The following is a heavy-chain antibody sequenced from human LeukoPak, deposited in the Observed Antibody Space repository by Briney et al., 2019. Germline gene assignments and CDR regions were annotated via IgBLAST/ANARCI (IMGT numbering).Heavy chain of an antibody. CDR2: IKQDGSEK. J-gene: IGHJ4*02. CDR1: GFTFSSYW. Sequence: PGGSLRLSCAASGFTFSSYWMSWVRQAPGKGLEWVANIKQDGSEKYYVDSVKGRFTISRDNAKNSLYLQMNSLRAEDTAVYYCARDFRMVRGVNDYWGQGTLVTVSS. CDR3: ARDFRMVRGVNDY. D-gene: IGHD3-10*01. V-gene: IGHV3-7*01.